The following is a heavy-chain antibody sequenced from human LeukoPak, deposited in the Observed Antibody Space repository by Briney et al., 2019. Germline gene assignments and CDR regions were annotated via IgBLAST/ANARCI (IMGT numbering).Heavy chain of an antibody. Sequence: SETLSLTCAVYGGSFSGYYWSWIRQPPGKGLEWIGYIYYSGSTNYNPSLKSRVTISVDTSKNQFSLKLRSVTAADTAVYFCARHIAAGTPGFDFWGQGTLVTVSS. D-gene: IGHD6-13*01. CDR1: GGSFSGYY. CDR3: ARHIAAGTPGFDF. V-gene: IGHV4-59*08. CDR2: IYYSGST. J-gene: IGHJ4*02.